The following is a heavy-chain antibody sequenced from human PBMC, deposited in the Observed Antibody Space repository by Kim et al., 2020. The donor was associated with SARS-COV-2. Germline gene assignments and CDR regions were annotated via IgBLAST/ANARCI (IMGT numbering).Heavy chain of an antibody. CDR2: INHSGST. V-gene: IGHV4-34*01. CDR3: ARQLSYGGNPD. Sequence: SETLSLTCAVYGGSFSGYYWSWIRQPPGKGLEWIGEINHSGSTNYNPSLKSRVTISVDTSKNQFSLKLSSVTAADTAVYYCARQLSYGGNPDWGQGTLVTVSS. J-gene: IGHJ4*02. CDR1: GGSFSGYY. D-gene: IGHD4-17*01.